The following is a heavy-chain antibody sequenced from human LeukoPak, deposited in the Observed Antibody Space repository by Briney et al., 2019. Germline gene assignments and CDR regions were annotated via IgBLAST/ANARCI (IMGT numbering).Heavy chain of an antibody. CDR3: ARPVLGDGTVAAQFEH. J-gene: IGHJ4*02. D-gene: IGHD2-15*01. V-gene: IGHV1-18*01. Sequence: ASVKVSCKASGYTFTSYGISWVRQAPGQGLEWMGWISAYNGNTNYAQKLQGRVTMTTDTSTSTAYMELSRLRTDDTAVYYCARPVLGDGTVAAQFEHWGQGTLVTVSS. CDR2: ISAYNGNT. CDR1: GYTFTSYG.